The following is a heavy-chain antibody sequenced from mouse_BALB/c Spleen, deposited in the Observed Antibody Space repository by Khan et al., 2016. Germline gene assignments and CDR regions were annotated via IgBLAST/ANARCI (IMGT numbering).Heavy chain of an antibody. Sequence: EVQLQESGPGLVKPSQSLSLTCTVTGYSITSAYTWNWIRQSPGNKLEWVGYISYSGNPTYNPSFKSRISITRDTSKNQFFLQLNSVTTEDTATYYCARLMITGWFAYWGQGTLVTVSA. J-gene: IGHJ3*01. V-gene: IGHV3-2*02. CDR2: ISYSGNP. CDR3: ARLMITGWFAY. D-gene: IGHD2-3*01. CDR1: GYSITSAYT.